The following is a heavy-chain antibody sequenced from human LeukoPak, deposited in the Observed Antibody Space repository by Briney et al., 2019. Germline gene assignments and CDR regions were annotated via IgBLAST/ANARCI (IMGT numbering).Heavy chain of an antibody. CDR2: IWYGGSNK. J-gene: IGHJ4*02. D-gene: IGHD6-13*01. CDR3: AKGDFSSSWYFDY. CDR1: GFTFSGSA. V-gene: IGHV3-30*02. Sequence: GGSLKLSCAASGFTFSGSAIHWVRQAPGKGLEWVAVIWYGGSNKHYADSVKGRFTISRDNSKNTLYLQMNSLRAEDTAVYYCAKGDFSSSWYFDYWGQGTLVTVSS.